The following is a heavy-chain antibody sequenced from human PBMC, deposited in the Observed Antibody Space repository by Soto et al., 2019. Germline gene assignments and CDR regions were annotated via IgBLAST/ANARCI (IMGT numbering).Heavy chain of an antibody. CDR1: GGSISSYY. CDR2: IYYSGST. V-gene: IGHV4-59*01. D-gene: IGHD2-15*01. J-gene: IGHJ4*02. Sequence: SETLSLTCTVSGGSISSYYWSWIRQPPGKGLEWIGYIYYSGSTNYNPSLKSRVTISVDTSKNQFSLKLSSVTAADTAVYYCARVVARGVVAPQYYFDYWGQGTLGT. CDR3: ARVVARGVVAPQYYFDY.